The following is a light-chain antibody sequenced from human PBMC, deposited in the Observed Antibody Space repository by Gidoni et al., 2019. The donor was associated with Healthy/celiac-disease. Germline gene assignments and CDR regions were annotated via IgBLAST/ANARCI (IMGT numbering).Light chain of an antibody. CDR1: QRISSW. CDR2: DAS. Sequence: DIQMTQSPSTLSASVGDKVTITCRASQRISSWLAWYQQKPGKAPKLLIYDASSWESGVPSRFSGSGSGTEFTLTISSLQPDDFATYYCQQYNSYSYTFGQXTKLEIK. CDR3: QQYNSYSYT. V-gene: IGKV1-5*01. J-gene: IGKJ2*01.